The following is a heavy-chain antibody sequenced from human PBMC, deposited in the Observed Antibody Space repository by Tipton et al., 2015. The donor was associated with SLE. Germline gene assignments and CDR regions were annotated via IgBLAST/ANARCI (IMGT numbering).Heavy chain of an antibody. J-gene: IGHJ1*01. V-gene: IGHV4-38-2*02. CDR2: IYHSGSI. CDR3: AVGYCSSVSCQREYFQH. D-gene: IGHD2-2*01. CDR1: GCSISSGYY. Sequence: TLSLTCTVSGCSISSGYYWGWIRQPPGKGLEWIGTIYHSGSIYYNPSLKSRVTISVDTSKNQFSLKLNSVTAADTAVYYCAVGYCSSVSCQREYFQHWGQGTLVTVSS.